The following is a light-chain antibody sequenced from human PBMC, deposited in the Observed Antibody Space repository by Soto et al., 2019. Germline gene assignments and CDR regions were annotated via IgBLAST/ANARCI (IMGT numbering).Light chain of an antibody. V-gene: IGKV3-20*01. CDR1: QSVSSSY. Sequence: EIVLTQSPGTLSLSPGERATLSCRASQSVSSSYLAWYQQKPGRAPRLLIYGTSSRATAIPDRFSGSGSGKDFTLTISRLEPEDFAVYYCKKYGSSSRTFGQGTNVDIK. CDR2: GTS. CDR3: KKYGSSSRT. J-gene: IGKJ1*01.